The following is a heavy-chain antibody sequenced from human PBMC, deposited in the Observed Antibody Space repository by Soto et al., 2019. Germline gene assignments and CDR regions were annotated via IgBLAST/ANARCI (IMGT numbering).Heavy chain of an antibody. CDR2: ISYDGSNK. CDR3: ARADSGYAHGYYYYGMDV. V-gene: IGHV3-30*03. J-gene: IGHJ6*02. D-gene: IGHD5-12*01. Sequence: RLSCAASGFTFSSYGMHWVRQAPGKGLEWVAVISYDGSNKYYADSVKGRFTISRDNSKNTLYLQMNSLRAEDTAVYYCARADSGYAHGYYYYGMDVWGQGTTVTVSS. CDR1: GFTFSSYG.